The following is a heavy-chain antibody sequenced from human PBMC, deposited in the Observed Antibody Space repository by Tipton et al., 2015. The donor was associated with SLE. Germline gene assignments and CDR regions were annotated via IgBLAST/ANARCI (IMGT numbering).Heavy chain of an antibody. Sequence: TLSLTCIVSGGSISSGTYNWSWLRQPAGKGLEWIGHMYTTGTTNYNPSLKSRVTISVDTSKNQFSLRLSSVTTADTAVYYCANKSPSDPYYFDYWGQGALVTVSS. D-gene: IGHD6-6*01. CDR2: MYTTGTT. CDR3: ANKSPSDPYYFDY. J-gene: IGHJ4*02. V-gene: IGHV4-61*09. CDR1: GGSISSGTYN.